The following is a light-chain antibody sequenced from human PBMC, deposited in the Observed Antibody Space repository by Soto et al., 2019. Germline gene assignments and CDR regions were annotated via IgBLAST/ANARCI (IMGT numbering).Light chain of an antibody. CDR3: QQYGSSPRT. CDR1: QSVSSSY. V-gene: IGKV3-20*01. Sequence: EIVFTQSPGTLSLSPGERAPLSCRASQSVSSSYLAWYQQKPGQAPRLLIYGASNRATGIPARFSGSGSGTDFTLTISRLEPEDFAVYYCQQYGSSPRTFGQGTKVDIK. J-gene: IGKJ1*01. CDR2: GAS.